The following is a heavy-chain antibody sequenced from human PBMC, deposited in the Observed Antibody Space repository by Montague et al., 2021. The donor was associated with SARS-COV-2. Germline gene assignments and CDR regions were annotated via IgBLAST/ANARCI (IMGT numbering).Heavy chain of an antibody. J-gene: IGHJ6*02. CDR3: AATSGDIVVVVVAYYGMDV. D-gene: IGHD2-15*01. CDR1: GFTFSSYE. CDR2: ISSSGSTI. V-gene: IGHV3-48*03. Sequence: SLRLSCAASGFTFSSYEMNWVRQAPGKGLEWVSYISSSGSTIYYADSVKGRFTISRDNAKNSLYLQMNSLRAEDTAVYYCAATSGDIVVVVVAYYGMDVWGQGTTVTVSS.